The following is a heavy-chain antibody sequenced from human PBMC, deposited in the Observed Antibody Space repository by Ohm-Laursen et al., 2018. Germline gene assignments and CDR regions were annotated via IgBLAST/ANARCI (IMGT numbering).Heavy chain of an antibody. CDR1: GFTFSGYG. J-gene: IGHJ4*02. CDR3: AGARGRQQFDY. D-gene: IGHD6-6*01. CDR2: IWFDGSNK. V-gene: IGHV3-33*01. Sequence: SLRLSCTASGFTFSGYGMHWVRQAPGKGLEWVAVIWFDGSNKYYADSVKGRFTISRDNSKNTLYLQMNSLRAEDTAVYYCAGARGRQQFDYWGQGTLVTVSS.